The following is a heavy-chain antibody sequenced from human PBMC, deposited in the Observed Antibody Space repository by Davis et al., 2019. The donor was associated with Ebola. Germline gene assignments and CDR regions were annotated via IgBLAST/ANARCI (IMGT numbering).Heavy chain of an antibody. J-gene: IGHJ4*02. CDR2: IRYDGSNK. Sequence: PGGSLRLSCAASGFTVSSYYMSWVRQAPGQGLEWVAFIRYDGSNKYYADSVKGRFTISRDNSKNTLYLQMNSLRAEDTAVYYCPEQQVLDWGQGTLVTVYS. CDR1: GFTVSSYY. V-gene: IGHV3-30*02. CDR3: PEQQVLD. D-gene: IGHD6-13*01.